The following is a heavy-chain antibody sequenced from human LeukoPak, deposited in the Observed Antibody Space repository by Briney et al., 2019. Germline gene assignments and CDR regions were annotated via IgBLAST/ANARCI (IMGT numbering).Heavy chain of an antibody. V-gene: IGHV4-38-2*02. J-gene: IGHJ5*02. CDR2: IYHSGST. Sequence: SETLSLTCTVSRFSISSGYYWGWIRQPPGKGLEWIGTIYHSGSTYYNPSLKSRVTISVDTTKNQFSLKLSSVTAADTAVYYCARQAGRTGTTVWFDPWGQGTLVTVSS. CDR3: ARQAGRTGTTVWFDP. D-gene: IGHD1-7*01. CDR1: RFSISSGYY.